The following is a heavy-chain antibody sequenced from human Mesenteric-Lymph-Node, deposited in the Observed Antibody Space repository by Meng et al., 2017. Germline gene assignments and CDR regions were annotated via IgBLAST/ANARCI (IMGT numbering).Heavy chain of an antibody. V-gene: IGHV4-31*03. CDR3: ARDHYGSGSYYDY. Sequence: GQPVEPGPGLVRPSETLSLTCSVSGGSVSSGDYFWSWIRQPPGKGLEWIWYIYYSGSTYYNPSLKSRVTISVDKSKNQFSLKLSSVTAADTAVYYCARDHYGSGSYYDYWGQGTMVTVSS. J-gene: IGHJ4*02. D-gene: IGHD3-10*01. CDR1: GGSVSSGDYF. CDR2: IYYSGST.